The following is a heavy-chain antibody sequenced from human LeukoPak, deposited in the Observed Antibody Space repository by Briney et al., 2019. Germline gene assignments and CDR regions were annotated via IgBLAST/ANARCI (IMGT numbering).Heavy chain of an antibody. V-gene: IGHV3-20*04. Sequence: GGSLRLSCAASGITFSSNWMHWVRQAPGKGLVWVSGLNWNGDNTGYADSVKGRFTISRDNAKNSLYLQMNSLRAEDTALYYCARDRYYGSGSQKPFDYWGQGTLVTVSS. J-gene: IGHJ4*02. D-gene: IGHD3-10*01. CDR3: ARDRYYGSGSQKPFDY. CDR2: LNWNGDNT. CDR1: GITFSSNW.